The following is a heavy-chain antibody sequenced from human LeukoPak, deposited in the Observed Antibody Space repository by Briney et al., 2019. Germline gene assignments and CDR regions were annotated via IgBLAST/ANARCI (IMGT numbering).Heavy chain of an antibody. J-gene: IGHJ4*02. D-gene: IGHD3-10*01. V-gene: IGHV3-64*01. CDR3: ARDIRLYYGSGSYFRYFDY. CDR1: GFIFSSYA. CDR2: ISSNGGST. Sequence: GGSLRLSCAASGFIFSSYAMHWVRQAPGKGLEYVSGISSNGGSTYYTNSVKGRFTTSRDNSKNTLYLQMGSLRAEDMAVYYCARDIRLYYGSGSYFRYFDYWGQGTLVTVSS.